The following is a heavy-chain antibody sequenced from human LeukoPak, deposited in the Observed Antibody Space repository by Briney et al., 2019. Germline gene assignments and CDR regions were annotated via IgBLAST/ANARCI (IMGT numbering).Heavy chain of an antibody. CDR3: AHREWFYGSFDY. V-gene: IGHV2-5*02. Sequence: ESGPTLVKPTQTLTLTCTFSAFSIITNGVGVGWIRQSPAKALAWLALIYWDGDKHYNPSLKSRLTITKDTSKNQVVLTMTNMDPVDTGTYYCAHREWFYGSFDYWGQGTLVTVSS. D-gene: IGHD3-3*01. CDR1: AFSIITNGVG. J-gene: IGHJ4*02. CDR2: IYWDGDK.